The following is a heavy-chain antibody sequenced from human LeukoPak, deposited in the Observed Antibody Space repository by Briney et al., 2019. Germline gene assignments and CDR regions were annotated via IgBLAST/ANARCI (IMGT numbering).Heavy chain of an antibody. CDR2: ISGSGGST. Sequence: RGSLRLSCAASVLTFSSYAMSWVRQAPGKGLEWVSAISGSGGSTYYADSVKGRFTISRDNSKNTLYLQMNSLRAEDTAVYYCAKRYCSGGSCYMGFDYWGQGTLVTVSS. J-gene: IGHJ4*02. CDR3: AKRYCSGGSCYMGFDY. CDR1: VLTFSSYA. D-gene: IGHD2-15*01. V-gene: IGHV3-23*01.